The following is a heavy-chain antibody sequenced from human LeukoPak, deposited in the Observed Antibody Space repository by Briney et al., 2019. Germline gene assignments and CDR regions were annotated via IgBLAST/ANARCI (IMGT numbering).Heavy chain of an antibody. CDR2: INHSGRT. J-gene: IGHJ6*02. Sequence: SETLSLTCAVYGGSFSGYYWSWIRQPPGKGLEWIGEINHSGRTNYNPSLKSRVTISVDTSKNQFSLKLSSVTAADTAVYYCARDKRTDTIFYGMDVWGQGTTVTVSS. V-gene: IGHV4-34*01. D-gene: IGHD3-9*01. CDR3: ARDKRTDTIFYGMDV. CDR1: GGSFSGYY.